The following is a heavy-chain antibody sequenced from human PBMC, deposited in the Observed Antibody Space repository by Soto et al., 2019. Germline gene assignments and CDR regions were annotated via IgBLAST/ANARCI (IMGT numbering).Heavy chain of an antibody. CDR3: ARDRITMVRGVGGMDV. CDR2: IWYDGSNK. Sequence: VQLVESGGGVVQPGRSLRLSCAASGFTFSSYGMHWVRQAPGKGLEWVAVIWYDGSNKYYADSVKGRFTISRDNSKNTLYLQMNSLRAEDTAVYYCARDRITMVRGVGGMDVWGQGTTVTVSS. J-gene: IGHJ6*02. V-gene: IGHV3-33*01. CDR1: GFTFSSYG. D-gene: IGHD3-10*01.